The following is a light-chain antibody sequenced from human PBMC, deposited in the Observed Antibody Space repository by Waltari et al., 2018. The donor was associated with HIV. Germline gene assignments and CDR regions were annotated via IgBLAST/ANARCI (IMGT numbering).Light chain of an antibody. Sequence: DIVVIQSPNSLTFLLGERATVLCKASRILLHPVYTQTYPAWYQQKAGQPPKLLVYWASFRESGVSARFVGAGSGTDFTLTINAVQADDASTYFCQQYLQTPYLFGQGTKL. CDR2: WAS. J-gene: IGKJ2*01. CDR3: QQYLQTPYL. CDR1: RILLHPVYTQTY. V-gene: IGKV4-1*01.